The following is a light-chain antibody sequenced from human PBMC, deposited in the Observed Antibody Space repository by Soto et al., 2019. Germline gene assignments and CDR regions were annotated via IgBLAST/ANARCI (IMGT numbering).Light chain of an antibody. CDR3: QQYNNWPLT. V-gene: IGKV3-15*01. J-gene: IGKJ4*01. CDR2: GAS. Sequence: IVMTQSTATLSVSPGERATLSCRASQSVSSNLAWYQQKPGQAPRLLIYGASTRATGIPARFSGSGSGTEFTLTISSLQSEDFAVYYCQQYNNWPLTFCGGTKA. CDR1: QSVSSN.